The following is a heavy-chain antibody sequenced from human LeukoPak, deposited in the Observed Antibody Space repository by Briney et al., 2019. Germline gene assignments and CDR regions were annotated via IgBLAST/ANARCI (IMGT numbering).Heavy chain of an antibody. CDR1: GFTFSSYA. CDR3: ARGKRTAYSSSWYFDAFDI. Sequence: GGSLRLSCAASGFTFSSYAIFWVHQAPGKGLHWVSAISGSDAGADYADSVKGRFTISRDNSKNTLYLQMNSLRAEDTAVYYCARGKRTAYSSSWYFDAFDIWGQGTMVTVSS. CDR2: ISGSDAGA. J-gene: IGHJ3*02. D-gene: IGHD6-13*01. V-gene: IGHV3-23*01.